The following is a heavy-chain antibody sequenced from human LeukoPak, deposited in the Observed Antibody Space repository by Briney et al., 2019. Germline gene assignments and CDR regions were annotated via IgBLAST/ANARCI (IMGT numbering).Heavy chain of an antibody. CDR2: INHSGST. J-gene: IGHJ4*02. D-gene: IGHD1-26*01. CDR1: GGSFSGYY. V-gene: IGHV4-34*01. CDR3: ARGLWDDYGDS. Sequence: SGTLSLTCAVYGGSFSGYYWSWIRQPPGKGLEWIGEINHSGSTNYNPSLKSRVTISVDTSKNQFSLKLSSVTAADTAVYYCARGLWDDYGDSWGQGTLVTVSS.